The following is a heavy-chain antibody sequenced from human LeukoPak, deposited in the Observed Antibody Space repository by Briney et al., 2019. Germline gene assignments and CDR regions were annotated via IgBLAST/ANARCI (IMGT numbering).Heavy chain of an antibody. J-gene: IGHJ5*02. CDR1: GYSFTSYW. D-gene: IGHD6-19*01. CDR3: ARRGDSSRYGGSWLDP. Sequence: GESLKISCKGSGYSFTSYWIGWVRQMPGKGLEWMGIIYPGDSDTRYSPSFQGQVTISADKSISTAYLQWSSLKASDTAMYYCARRGDSSRYGGSWLDPWGQGTLVTVSS. V-gene: IGHV5-51*01. CDR2: IYPGDSDT.